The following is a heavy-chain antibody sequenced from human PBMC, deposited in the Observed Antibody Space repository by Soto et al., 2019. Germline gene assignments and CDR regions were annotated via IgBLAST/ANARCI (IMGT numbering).Heavy chain of an antibody. Sequence: QAHLVQSGAEVRKPGASVKVSCQALEHTSTIYYIHWVRQARGQGLEWMGWINADSGDTTYAEDFRGRVTFTRDTSTSTFHMELSRLRLDDTAMYFCATRGYDILTGYLHIWGQGTLITVSS. D-gene: IGHD3-9*01. CDR3: ATRGYDILTGYLHI. CDR1: EHTSTIYY. CDR2: INADSGDT. V-gene: IGHV1-2*02. J-gene: IGHJ1*01.